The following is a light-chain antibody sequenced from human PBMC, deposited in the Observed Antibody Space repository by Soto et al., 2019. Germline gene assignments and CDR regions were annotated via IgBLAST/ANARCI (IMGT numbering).Light chain of an antibody. V-gene: IGKV1-5*03. CDR3: LQYQSYWT. J-gene: IGKJ1*01. CDR2: QAS. Sequence: DIQNTQSPSTLSSTVGERGSIPCRASQSNSRQLAWYQQKPGKGPNLLIHQASNLETWVPSRFTGSGSGTEFTLTISSLQPDDLATYYCLQYQSYWTFGQGTKVEVK. CDR1: QSNSRQ.